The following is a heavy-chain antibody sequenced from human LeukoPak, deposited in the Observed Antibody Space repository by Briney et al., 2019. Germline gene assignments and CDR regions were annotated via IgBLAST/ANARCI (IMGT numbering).Heavy chain of an antibody. CDR3: ARGRITMVRGAHFDY. CDR1: GFTFSSYE. V-gene: IGHV3-48*03. Sequence: PGGSLRLSCAASGFTFSSYEMNWVRQAPGKGLEWVSYISSSGSTIYYADSVKGRLTISRDNAKNSLYLQMNSLRAEDTAVYYCARGRITMVRGAHFDYWGQGTLVTVSS. J-gene: IGHJ4*02. CDR2: ISSSGSTI. D-gene: IGHD3-10*01.